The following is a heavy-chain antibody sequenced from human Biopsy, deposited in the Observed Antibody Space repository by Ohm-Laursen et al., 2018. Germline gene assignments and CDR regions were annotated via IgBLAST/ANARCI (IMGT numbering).Heavy chain of an antibody. V-gene: IGHV4-61*01. J-gene: IGHJ4*02. Sequence: SDTLSLTCTVPGDSVSSGSFYWTWIRQPPGQGLEYIGYIYDRGGTANYNPSLESRVTMSVDMPKNQFSLKLSSVIAADTAVYYCARGRRTSGWPYFANWGQGTLVIVSS. CDR1: GDSVSSGSFY. CDR2: IYDRGGTA. CDR3: ARGRRTSGWPYFAN. D-gene: IGHD6-19*01.